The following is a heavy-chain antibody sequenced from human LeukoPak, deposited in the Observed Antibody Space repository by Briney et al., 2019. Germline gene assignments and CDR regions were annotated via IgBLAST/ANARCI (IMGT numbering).Heavy chain of an antibody. CDR3: TKGYYTFWSGYDS. J-gene: IGHJ4*02. V-gene: IGHV3-43*01. CDR2: ITWDSGGT. D-gene: IGHD3-3*01. CDR1: GFAFDEYS. Sequence: GGPLRLSCAASGFAFDEYSMHWVRQPPGKGLEWVSLITWDSGGTYYADSVKGRFTISRDNNKSSLYLQMHSLRTEDTAFYYCTKGYYTFWSGYDSWGRGTLVTVSS.